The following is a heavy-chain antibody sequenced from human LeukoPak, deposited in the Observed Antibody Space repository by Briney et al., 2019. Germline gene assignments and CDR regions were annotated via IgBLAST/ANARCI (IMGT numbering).Heavy chain of an antibody. CDR3: AKEHDGTYYFDY. Sequence: GGSLRLSCAASGFTFDDYAMSWVRQAPGKGLEWVSAISGSGGSTYYADSVKGRFTISRDNSKNTLYLQMNSLRAEDTAVYYCAKEHDGTYYFDYWGQGTLVTVSS. J-gene: IGHJ4*02. CDR1: GFTFDDYA. CDR2: ISGSGGST. D-gene: IGHD5-24*01. V-gene: IGHV3-23*01.